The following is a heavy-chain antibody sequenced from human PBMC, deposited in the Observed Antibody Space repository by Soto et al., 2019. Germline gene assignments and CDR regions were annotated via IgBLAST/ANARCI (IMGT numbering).Heavy chain of an antibody. V-gene: IGHV1-8*01. J-gene: IGHJ4*02. Sequence: GSVNVSCKASGYTFTSYDINWVRQATGQGLEWMGWMNPNSGNTGYAQKFQGRVTMTRNTSISTAYMELSSLRSEDTAVYYCARLMRRVGSWDFDYWGQGTLVTVSS. D-gene: IGHD1-26*01. CDR3: ARLMRRVGSWDFDY. CDR1: GYTFTSYD. CDR2: MNPNSGNT.